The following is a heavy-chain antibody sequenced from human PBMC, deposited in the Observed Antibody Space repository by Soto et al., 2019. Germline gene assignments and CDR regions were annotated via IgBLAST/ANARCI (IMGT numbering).Heavy chain of an antibody. CDR1: GYTFTSYA. Sequence: GASVKVSCKASGYTFTSYAMHWVRQAPGQRLEWMGWINAGNGNTKYSQKLQDRVTMARDTSVSTAYMELSSLKSDDTAVYYCARPKYGETYFDSWGQGTVVTVSS. CDR2: INAGNGNT. J-gene: IGHJ4*02. CDR3: ARPKYGETYFDS. D-gene: IGHD2-21*01. V-gene: IGHV1-3*01.